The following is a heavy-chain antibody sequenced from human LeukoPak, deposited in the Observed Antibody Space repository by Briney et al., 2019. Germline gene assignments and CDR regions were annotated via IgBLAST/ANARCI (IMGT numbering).Heavy chain of an antibody. D-gene: IGHD3/OR15-3a*01. CDR1: GFTFSNYA. CDR3: TTWTDLYDY. J-gene: IGHJ4*02. V-gene: IGHV3-15*01. CDR2: IRSKTDGGTT. Sequence: GGSLRLSCAASGFTFSNYAMSWVRQAPRKGLDWVGRIRSKTDGGTTDYAAAVKGRFTISRDDSRNMLYLQMNSLKTEDTAVYYCTTWTDLYDYWGQGTLVTVSS.